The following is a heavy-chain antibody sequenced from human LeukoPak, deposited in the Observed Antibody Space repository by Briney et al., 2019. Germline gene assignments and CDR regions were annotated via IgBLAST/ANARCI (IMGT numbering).Heavy chain of an antibody. J-gene: IGHJ5*02. CDR1: GYTFTGYY. V-gene: IGHV1-2*02. Sequence: ASVKVSCKASGYTFTGYYMHWVRQAPGQGLEWMGWINPNSGGTNYAQKFQGRVTMTRDTSISTAYMELRSLRSDDTAVYYCARDQESGGFDPWGQGTLVTVSS. D-gene: IGHD3-10*01. CDR3: ARDQESGGFDP. CDR2: INPNSGGT.